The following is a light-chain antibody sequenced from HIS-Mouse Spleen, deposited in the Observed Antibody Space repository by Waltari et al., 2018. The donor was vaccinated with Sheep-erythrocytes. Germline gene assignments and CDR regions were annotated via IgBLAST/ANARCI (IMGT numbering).Light chain of an antibody. Sequence: DVVMTQSPLSLPVTPEVLAYISCRSSQSLLHSNGYNYLDWYLQKPGQSPQLLIYLGSNRASGVPDRFSGSGSGTDFTLKISRVEAEDVGVYYCMQALQTPWTFGQGTKVEIK. J-gene: IGKJ1*01. CDR3: MQALQTPWT. V-gene: IGKV2-28*01. CDR2: LGS. CDR1: QSLLHSNGYNY.